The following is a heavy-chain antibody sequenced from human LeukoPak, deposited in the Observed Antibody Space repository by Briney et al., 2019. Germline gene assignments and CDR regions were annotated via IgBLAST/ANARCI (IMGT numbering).Heavy chain of an antibody. CDR2: IGAYNGNT. J-gene: IGHJ5*02. CDR3: ARDMTTVTPFDP. Sequence: ASVKVSCKASGYTFTNYGISWVRQAPGQGLEWMGWIGAYNGNTNYAQKFQGRVTMTTDTSTTTAYMELRSLRSDDTAVYYCARDMTTVTPFDPWGQGTLVTVSS. D-gene: IGHD4-17*01. CDR1: GYTFTNYG. V-gene: IGHV1-18*01.